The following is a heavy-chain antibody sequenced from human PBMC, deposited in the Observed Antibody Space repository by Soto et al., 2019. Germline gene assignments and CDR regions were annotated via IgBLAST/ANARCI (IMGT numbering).Heavy chain of an antibody. V-gene: IGHV1-69*01. CDR1: GFTFSSYA. Sequence: VQLVESGGGLVKPGGSLRLSCAASGFTFSSYAISWVRQAPGQGLEWMGGIIPIFGTANYAQKFQGRVTITADESTSTAYMELSSLRSEDTAVYYCARLPFGVDSDDAFDIWGQGTMVTVSS. CDR2: IIPIFGTA. D-gene: IGHD3-3*01. CDR3: ARLPFGVDSDDAFDI. J-gene: IGHJ3*02.